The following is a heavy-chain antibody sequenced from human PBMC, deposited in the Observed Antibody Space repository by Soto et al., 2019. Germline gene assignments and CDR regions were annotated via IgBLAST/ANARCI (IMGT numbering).Heavy chain of an antibody. D-gene: IGHD6-19*01. CDR3: ARIDKQAVAGDNWFDP. Sequence: GESLKISCKGSGYSFTSYWIGWVRQMPGKGLEWMGIIYPGDSDTRYSPSFQGQVTISADKSISTAYLQWSSLKASDTAMYYCARIDKQAVAGDNWFDPWGQGTPVTVSS. CDR2: IYPGDSDT. J-gene: IGHJ5*02. CDR1: GYSFTSYW. V-gene: IGHV5-51*01.